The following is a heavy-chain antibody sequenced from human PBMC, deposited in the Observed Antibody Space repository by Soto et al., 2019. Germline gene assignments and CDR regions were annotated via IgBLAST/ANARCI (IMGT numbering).Heavy chain of an antibody. J-gene: IGHJ5*02. Sequence: QITLKESGPPLVKPTQTLTLTCTFSGFSLTTRGVGVGWIRQPPGKALECLALIYWDDDKRYSPSLQSRLSITKDTDKNQVVLTMTNVDPVDTATYYCAHIPNYYQYDWFDPWGQGTLVSVSS. CDR3: AHIPNYYQYDWFDP. V-gene: IGHV2-5*02. CDR1: GFSLTTRGVG. CDR2: IYWDDDK. D-gene: IGHD3-16*01.